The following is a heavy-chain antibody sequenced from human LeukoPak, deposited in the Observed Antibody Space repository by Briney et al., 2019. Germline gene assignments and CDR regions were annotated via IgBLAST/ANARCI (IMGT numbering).Heavy chain of an antibody. CDR2: INQDGSQK. CDR3: VAGDWGARDSFDL. J-gene: IGHJ3*01. D-gene: IGHD2-21*02. CDR1: GFTFSIYW. V-gene: IGHV3-7*01. Sequence: GGSLRLSCAAPGFTFSIYWISWVGQPPGKGLAWVANINQDGSQKYFVDSLKGRFTISRDNAKNSFFLQMSSLRAEDTSVYYCVAGDWGARDSFDLWGRGTMVTVSS.